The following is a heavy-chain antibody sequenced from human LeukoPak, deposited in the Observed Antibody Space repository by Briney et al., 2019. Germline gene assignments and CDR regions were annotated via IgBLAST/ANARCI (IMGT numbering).Heavy chain of an antibody. CDR2: IYTSGST. J-gene: IGHJ4*02. D-gene: IGHD2-2*01. Sequence: SETLSLTCTVSGGSISSYYWSWIRQPAGKGLEWIGRIYTSGSTNYNPSLKSRVTMSVDTSKNQFSLKLSSVTAADTAVYYCARGDSYCSSTSCYYYFDYWGQGTVVTVSS. V-gene: IGHV4-4*07. CDR1: GGSISSYY. CDR3: ARGDSYCSSTSCYYYFDY.